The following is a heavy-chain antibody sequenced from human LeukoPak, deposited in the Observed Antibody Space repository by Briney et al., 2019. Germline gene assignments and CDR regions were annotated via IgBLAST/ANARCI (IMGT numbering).Heavy chain of an antibody. CDR2: ISSSSDYT. V-gene: IGHV3-11*05. Sequence: KPGGSLRLSCAASGFTFSDYYMTWIRQAPGKGLECASYISSSSDYTNYPDSVKGRFTISRDNAKNSLYLQMNSLRAEDTAVYYCARVKVGTTNRFDYWGQGTLVTVSS. CDR3: ARVKVGTTNRFDY. CDR1: GFTFSDYY. J-gene: IGHJ4*02. D-gene: IGHD1-26*01.